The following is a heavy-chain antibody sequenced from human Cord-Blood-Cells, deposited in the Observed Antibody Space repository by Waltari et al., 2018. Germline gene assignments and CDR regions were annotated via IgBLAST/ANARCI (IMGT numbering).Heavy chain of an antibody. CDR2: IWYDGSNK. CDR1: GVTFSSYG. Sequence: QVQLVESGGGVVQPGRSLRLSCAASGVTFSSYGMHWVRQAPGKGLEWVAVIWYDGSNKYYADSVKGRFTISRDNSKNTLYLQMNSLRAEDTAVYYCARDSAYYYDSSGDAFDIWGQGTMVTVSS. D-gene: IGHD3-22*01. V-gene: IGHV3-33*01. J-gene: IGHJ3*02. CDR3: ARDSAYYYDSSGDAFDI.